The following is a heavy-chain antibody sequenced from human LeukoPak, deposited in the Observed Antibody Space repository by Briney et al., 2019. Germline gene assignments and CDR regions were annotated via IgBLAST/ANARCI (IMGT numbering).Heavy chain of an antibody. Sequence: SETLSLTCTVSGGSISSYYWSWIRQPPGKGLEWSGYIYYSGSTNYNPSLKSRVTISVDTSKNQYSLKLSSVTAADTAVYYCARVPHYYDSSGYYYGWFDPWGQGTLVTVSS. CDR1: GGSISSYY. CDR2: IYYSGST. CDR3: ARVPHYYDSSGYYYGWFDP. D-gene: IGHD3-22*01. J-gene: IGHJ5*02. V-gene: IGHV4-59*01.